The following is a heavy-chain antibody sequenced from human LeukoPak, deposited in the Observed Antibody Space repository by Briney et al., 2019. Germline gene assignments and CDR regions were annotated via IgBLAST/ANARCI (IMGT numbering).Heavy chain of an antibody. V-gene: IGHV1-69*06. CDR2: IIPIFGTA. CDR3: ASGYLRWLQELSPFDY. D-gene: IGHD5-24*01. J-gene: IGHJ4*02. Sequence: SVKVSCKASGGTFSSYAISWVRQAPGQGLEWMGGIIPIFGTANYAQKFQGRVTITADKSTSTAYIELSSLRSEDTAVYYCASGYLRWLQELSPFDYWGQGTLVTVSS. CDR1: GGTFSSYA.